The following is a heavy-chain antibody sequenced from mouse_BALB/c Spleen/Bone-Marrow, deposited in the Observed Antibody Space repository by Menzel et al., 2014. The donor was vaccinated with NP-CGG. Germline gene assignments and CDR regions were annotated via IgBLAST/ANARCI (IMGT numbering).Heavy chain of an antibody. CDR1: GYSFTGYN. CDR2: IDPSYGGT. CDR3: ARMDYYGH. D-gene: IGHD1-2*01. J-gene: IGHJ3*01. Sequence: ESGPELEKPGASVKISCKASGYSFTGYNMNWVKQSNGKSLEWIGNIDPSYGGTSYNQKFKGKATLTVDKSSSTAYMQLKSLTSEDSAVYYCARMDYYGHWGQGALVTVSA. V-gene: IGHV1-39*01.